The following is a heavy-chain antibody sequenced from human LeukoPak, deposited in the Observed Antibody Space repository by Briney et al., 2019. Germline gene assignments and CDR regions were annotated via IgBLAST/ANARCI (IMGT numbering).Heavy chain of an antibody. J-gene: IGHJ6*03. V-gene: IGHV4-39*06. D-gene: IGHD3-3*01. CDR1: GGSISTSSYY. CDR2: IFYSGST. Sequence: SETLSLTCTVSGGSISTSSYYWGWVRQPPGKGLEWIGNIFYSGSTYYSPSLKSRVTISLDTSRNQFPLKLNSVTAADTALYYCARGIFGVVDTYYYYYYMDVWGKGTTVTVSS. CDR3: ARGIFGVVDTYYYYYYMDV.